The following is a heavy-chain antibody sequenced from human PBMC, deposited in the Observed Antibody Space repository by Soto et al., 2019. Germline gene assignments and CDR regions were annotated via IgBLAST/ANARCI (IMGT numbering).Heavy chain of an antibody. CDR1: GYTFNIYG. CDR2: SSAFNGKT. Sequence: QIQLVPSGAEVKKPGASVKVSCKASGYTFNIYGINWVRQAPGQGLERMGWSSAFNGKTNYAQNVQGRVTTTTDTSTSTAYVELRSLRSDDTAVYYCARDRVPKSSGFFPFDYWGHGTLVTVSS. V-gene: IGHV1-18*01. CDR3: ARDRVPKSSGFFPFDY. D-gene: IGHD3-22*01. J-gene: IGHJ4*01.